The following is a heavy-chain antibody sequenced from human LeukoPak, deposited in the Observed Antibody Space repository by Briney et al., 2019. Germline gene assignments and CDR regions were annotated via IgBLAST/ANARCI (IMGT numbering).Heavy chain of an antibody. J-gene: IGHJ3*02. CDR3: AWDSGAFEI. CDR2: ISAYNGQT. CDR1: GHTFTSYY. Sequence: ASVKVSCKASGHTFTSYYITWIRQPPAQGLQCMGRISAYNGQTNYAQKVQGRVTMTTDTSTSTVYTELRSLRSDDTAVYYCAWDSGAFEIWGQGTMVTVSS. V-gene: IGHV1-18*01.